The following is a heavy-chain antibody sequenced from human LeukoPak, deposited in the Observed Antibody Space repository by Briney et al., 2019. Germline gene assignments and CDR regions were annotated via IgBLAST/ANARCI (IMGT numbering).Heavy chain of an antibody. CDR3: ARGCGGDCYGHDAFDI. Sequence: AASVKVSCKAVGDTFSIYGISWVRQAPGQGLEWMGWINPNSGGTNYAQKFQGRVTMTRDTSISTAYMELSRLRSDDTAVYYCARGCGGDCYGHDAFDIWGQGTMVTVSS. CDR1: GDTFSIYG. D-gene: IGHD2-21*01. V-gene: IGHV1-2*02. J-gene: IGHJ3*02. CDR2: INPNSGGT.